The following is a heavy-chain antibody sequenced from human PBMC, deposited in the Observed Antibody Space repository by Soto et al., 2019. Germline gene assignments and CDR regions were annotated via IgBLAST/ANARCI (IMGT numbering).Heavy chain of an antibody. CDR3: ARDLYSSGWYFGSSRDGMDV. J-gene: IGHJ6*02. D-gene: IGHD6-19*01. Sequence: SQTLSLTCAISGDSVSSNSAAWNWIRQSPSRGLEWLGRTYYRSKWYNDYAISVKSRITINPDTSKNQFSLQLNSVTPEDTAVYYCARDLYSSGWYFGSSRDGMDVWGQGTTVTV. CDR2: TYYRSKWYN. V-gene: IGHV6-1*01. CDR1: GDSVSSNSAA.